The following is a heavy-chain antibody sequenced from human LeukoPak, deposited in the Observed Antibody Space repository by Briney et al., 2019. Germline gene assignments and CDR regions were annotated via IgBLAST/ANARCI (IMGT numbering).Heavy chain of an antibody. Sequence: ASVKVSCLASGYTLTSYGISWVRQAPGQGREWMGWISAYNGNTNYAQKLQGRVTMTTDTSTSTAYMELRSLRSDDTAVYYCARDLGSSYYYYYGMDVWGQGTTVTVSS. CDR3: ARDLGSSYYYYYGMDV. CDR1: GYTLTSYG. J-gene: IGHJ6*02. CDR2: ISAYNGNT. D-gene: IGHD6-13*01. V-gene: IGHV1-18*01.